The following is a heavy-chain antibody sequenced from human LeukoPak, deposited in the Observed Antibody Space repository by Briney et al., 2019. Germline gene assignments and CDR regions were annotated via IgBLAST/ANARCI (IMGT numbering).Heavy chain of an antibody. CDR1: GFTFSSYD. J-gene: IGHJ4*02. V-gene: IGHV3-30*18. CDR3: AKRNGF. D-gene: IGHD1-1*01. Sequence: GGSLRLSCAASGFTFSSYDMHWVRQAPGKGLEWVAIISYDGNNKYHADSVKGRFTISRDNSKNTLYLQMNSLRVEDTAVYYCAKRNGFWGQGTLVTVSS. CDR2: ISYDGNNK.